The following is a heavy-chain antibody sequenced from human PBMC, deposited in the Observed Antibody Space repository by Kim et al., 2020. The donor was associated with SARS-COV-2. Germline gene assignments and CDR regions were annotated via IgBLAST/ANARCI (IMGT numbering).Heavy chain of an antibody. CDR3: ARDLDSYGYSYFDY. J-gene: IGHJ4*02. Sequence: GGSLRLSCAASGFTFSSSWMHWVRQAPGKGLVWVSRINSDGSSTSYAGSVKGRFTISRDTAKNTLYLQMNSLRAEDTAVYYCARDLDSYGYSYFDYWGQGTLVTVSS. CDR1: GFTFSSSW. V-gene: IGHV3-74*01. D-gene: IGHD5-18*01. CDR2: INSDGSST.